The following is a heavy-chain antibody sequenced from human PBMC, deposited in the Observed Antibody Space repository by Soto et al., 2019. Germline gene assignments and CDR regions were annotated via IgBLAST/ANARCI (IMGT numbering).Heavy chain of an antibody. CDR1: GFIFGNFW. CDR3: ARGTGGATSSGKDQFDY. V-gene: IGHV3-7*01. CDR2: IKQDGSEK. D-gene: IGHD1-26*01. Sequence: EVQLVESGGGLVQPGGSLRLSCAGSGFIFGNFWMTWVHQAPGKGLEWVANIKQDGSEKYYVDSVKGRFTISRDNVKNSLYLQMNSLRSEDTAVYYCARGTGGATSSGKDQFDYWGQGTLVPVSS. J-gene: IGHJ4*02.